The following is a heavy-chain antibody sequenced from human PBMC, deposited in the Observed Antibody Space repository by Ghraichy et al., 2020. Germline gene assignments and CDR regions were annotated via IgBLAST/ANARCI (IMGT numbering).Heavy chain of an antibody. Sequence: ASVKVSCKTSGYPFTAYLINWLRQAPGQGPEWMGWINPNTGGTNFAQRFQGRVTLTRETSIDTAYMELSGLRFDDTAVYYCAREDGLVAVTTLSGFDPWGQGTLVTVSS. D-gene: IGHD5-24*01. CDR2: INPNTGGT. J-gene: IGHJ5*02. V-gene: IGHV1-2*02. CDR1: GYPFTAYL. CDR3: AREDGLVAVTTLSGFDP.